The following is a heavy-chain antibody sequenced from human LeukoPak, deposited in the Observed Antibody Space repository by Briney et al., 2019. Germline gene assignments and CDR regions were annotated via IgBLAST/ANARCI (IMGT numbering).Heavy chain of an antibody. D-gene: IGHD5-18*01. CDR3: ARERSFYGYSYGYDWYFDL. CDR2: TRNKANSYTT. CDR1: GFTFSDHY. Sequence: GGSLRLSCAASGFTFSDHYMDWVRQAPGKGLEWVGRTRNKANSYTTEYAASVKGRFTISRDDSKNSLYLQMNSLKTEDTAVYYCARERSFYGYSYGYDWYFDLWGRGTLVTVSS. J-gene: IGHJ2*01. V-gene: IGHV3-72*01.